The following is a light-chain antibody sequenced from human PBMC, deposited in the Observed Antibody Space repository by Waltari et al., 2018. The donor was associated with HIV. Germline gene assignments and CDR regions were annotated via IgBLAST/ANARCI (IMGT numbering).Light chain of an antibody. CDR1: SSNIGDNT. Sequence: QSVLTQPPSASGTFGQRVAISCSGSSSNIGDNTVNWYQQVPGAAPKLLIYNDDQRPSWGPDRCSGSKYGTSASLPIIGLQSVDEGTFYCSTWQDGLNGVLFGGGTELAVL. J-gene: IGLJ2*01. CDR2: NDD. V-gene: IGLV1-44*01. CDR3: STWQDGLNGVL.